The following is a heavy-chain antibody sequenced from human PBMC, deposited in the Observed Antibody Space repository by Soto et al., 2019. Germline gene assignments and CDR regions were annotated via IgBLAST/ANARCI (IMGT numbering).Heavy chain of an antibody. CDR1: GFTFSSYA. D-gene: IGHD2-8*01. CDR3: AKDLGGAYCTNGVCYRWDY. J-gene: IGHJ4*02. Sequence: EVQLLESGGGLVQPGGSVRLSCAASGFTFSSYAMSWVRQAPVKGLEWGSAISGSGGSTYYADSVKGRFTISRDNSKNTLYLQRNSLRVEDTAVYYSAKDLGGAYCTNGVCYRWDYSGQGTLVTVSS. CDR2: ISGSGGST. V-gene: IGHV3-23*01.